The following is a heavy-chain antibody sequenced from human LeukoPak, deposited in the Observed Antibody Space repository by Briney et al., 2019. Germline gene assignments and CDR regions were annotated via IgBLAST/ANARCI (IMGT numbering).Heavy chain of an antibody. J-gene: IGHJ4*02. CDR3: AREGPRGNSQFDY. Sequence: GGSLGLSCAASGFTFSSYGMHWVRQAPGKGLEWVALIWYDGSNKYYTDSVKGRLTISRDNSKNTLYLQMNSLRAEDTAIYYCAREGPRGNSQFDYWGQGTLVTVSS. CDR2: IWYDGSNK. V-gene: IGHV3-33*01. D-gene: IGHD2/OR15-2a*01. CDR1: GFTFSSYG.